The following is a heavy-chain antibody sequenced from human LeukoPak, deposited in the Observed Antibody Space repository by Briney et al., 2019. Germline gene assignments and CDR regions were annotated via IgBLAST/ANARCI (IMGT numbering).Heavy chain of an antibody. D-gene: IGHD6-6*01. CDR1: GGSFSNYA. J-gene: IGHJ4*02. Sequence: SVKVSCKASGGSFSNYAIIWVRQAPGQGLEWMGGIIPIFGRGDNAQKFQGRITITADESTSTAYMDLSSLRSEDTAVYYCARVGFFRSNLAAPIHAGHYLDYWGQGTPVTVSS. CDR3: ARVGFFRSNLAAPIHAGHYLDY. CDR2: IIPIFGRG. V-gene: IGHV1-69*13.